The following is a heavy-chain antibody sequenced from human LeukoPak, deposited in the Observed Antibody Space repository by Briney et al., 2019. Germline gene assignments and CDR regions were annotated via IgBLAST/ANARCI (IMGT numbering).Heavy chain of an antibody. CDR1: GGSISSGGYY. D-gene: IGHD3-16*02. V-gene: IGHV4-31*03. Sequence: SETLSLTCTVSGGSISSGGYYWSWIRQHPGKGLEWIGYIYYSGSTYYNPSLKSRVTISVDTSKSQFSLKLSSVTAADTAVYYCASGVKRLSTRVGDYYYMDVWGKGTTVTVSS. CDR2: IYYSGST. J-gene: IGHJ6*03. CDR3: ASGVKRLSTRVGDYYYMDV.